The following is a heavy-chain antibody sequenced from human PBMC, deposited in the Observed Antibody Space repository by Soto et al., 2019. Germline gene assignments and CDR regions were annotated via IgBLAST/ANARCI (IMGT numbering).Heavy chain of an antibody. D-gene: IGHD5-18*01. CDR3: ANRGYTYGQGDY. J-gene: IGHJ4*02. V-gene: IGHV3-23*01. Sequence: LRLSCAASGFTFRNYAMSWVRQAPGKGLEWVSAISGSGSSTYYADSVRGRFTISRDNSENTLYLQMNSLRAEDTAVYYCANRGYTYGQGDYWGQGNLVTVSS. CDR2: ISGSGSST. CDR1: GFTFRNYA.